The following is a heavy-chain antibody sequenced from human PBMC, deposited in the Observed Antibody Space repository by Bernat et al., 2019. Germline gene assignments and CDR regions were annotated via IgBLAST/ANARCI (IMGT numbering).Heavy chain of an antibody. CDR2: IKQDGSEK. Sequence: EVQLVESGGALVQPGGSLRLSCAASGFTFSSYWMSWVRQAPGKGLEWVANIKQDGSEKYYVDSVKGRFTISRDNAKNSLYLQMNSLRAEDTAVYYCARDSLYCTNGVCYRDAFDIWGQGTMVTVS. D-gene: IGHD2-8*01. CDR3: ARDSLYCTNGVCYRDAFDI. J-gene: IGHJ3*02. CDR1: GFTFSSYW. V-gene: IGHV3-7*03.